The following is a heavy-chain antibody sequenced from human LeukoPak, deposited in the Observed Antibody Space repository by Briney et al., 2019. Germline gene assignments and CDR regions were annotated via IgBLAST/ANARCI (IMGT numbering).Heavy chain of an antibody. Sequence: PSETLSLTCAVYGGSFRGYYWSWIRQPPGKGLDWIGEINHSGSTNYNPSLKSRVTISVDTSKNQFSLKLSSVTAADTAVYYCARGRGITIFGVVISPNFDYWGQGTLVTVSS. V-gene: IGHV4-34*01. CDR2: INHSGST. D-gene: IGHD3-3*01. CDR3: ARGRGITIFGVVISPNFDY. CDR1: GGSFRGYY. J-gene: IGHJ4*02.